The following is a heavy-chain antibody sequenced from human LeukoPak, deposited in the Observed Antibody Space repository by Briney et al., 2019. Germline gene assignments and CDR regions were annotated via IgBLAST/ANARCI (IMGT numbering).Heavy chain of an antibody. CDR3: AREPGDSSGWSE. V-gene: IGHV3-21*01. CDR2: ISSSSNYI. D-gene: IGHD6-19*01. Sequence: PGGSLRLSCAASGFTFTSYSMNWVRQAPGKGLEGVSSISSSSNYIYYADSVKGRFTISRDNAKNELYLQMNSLRAEDTAVYYCAREPGDSSGWSEWGQGTLVTVSS. J-gene: IGHJ4*02. CDR1: GFTFTSYS.